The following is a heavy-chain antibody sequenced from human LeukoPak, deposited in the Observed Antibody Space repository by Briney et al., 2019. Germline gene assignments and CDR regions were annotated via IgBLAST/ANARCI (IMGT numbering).Heavy chain of an antibody. CDR2: IYYSGST. Sequence: SETLSLTCTVSGGSISSYYWSWIRQPPGKGLERIGYIYYSGSTNYNPSLKSRVTISVDTSKNQFSLKLSSVAAADTAVYYCARDAGHYDFWSGSYRGDWFDPWGQGTLVTVSS. CDR1: GGSISSYY. CDR3: ARDAGHYDFWSGSYRGDWFDP. J-gene: IGHJ5*02. D-gene: IGHD3-3*01. V-gene: IGHV4-59*01.